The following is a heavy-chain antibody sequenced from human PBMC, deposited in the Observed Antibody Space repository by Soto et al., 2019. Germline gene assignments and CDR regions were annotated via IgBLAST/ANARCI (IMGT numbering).Heavy chain of an antibody. D-gene: IGHD3-3*01. CDR3: TRQAYYDFWSGKNGFYYYYMDV. CDR2: IRSKANSYAT. J-gene: IGHJ6*03. Sequence: GGSLRLSCAASGFTFSGSAMHWVRQASGKGLEWVGRIRSKANSYATAYAASVKGRFTISRDDSKNTAYLQMNSLKTEDTAVYYCTRQAYYDFWSGKNGFYYYYMDVWGKGTTVTVSS. V-gene: IGHV3-73*01. CDR1: GFTFSGSA.